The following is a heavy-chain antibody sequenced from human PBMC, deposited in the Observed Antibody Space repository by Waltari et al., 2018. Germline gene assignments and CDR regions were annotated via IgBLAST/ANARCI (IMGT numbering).Heavy chain of an antibody. CDR1: GFTFSNYA. Sequence: EVQLVDSGGGLVQPGGSLRLSCAASGFTFSNYAMSWVRQAPGKGLEWVSGISGTGTDRHYADSVKGRFTISRDNSKNTLFLQMNSLRAEDTAVYYCVRRDYYAMDAWGQGTTVTVSS. CDR2: ISGTGTDR. J-gene: IGHJ6*02. CDR3: VRRDYYAMDA. V-gene: IGHV3-23*04.